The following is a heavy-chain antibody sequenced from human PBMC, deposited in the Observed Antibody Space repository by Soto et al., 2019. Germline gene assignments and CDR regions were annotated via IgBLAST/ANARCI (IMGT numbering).Heavy chain of an antibody. V-gene: IGHV4-39*07. Sequence: SETLSLTCTVSGGSITSSSYYLGWIRHPPGKGLEWIGSIYYSGSTYYNPSLKSRVTISVDTSKNQFSLKLSSVTAADTAVYYCTRGYGRNFDSWGEGLLVTAPQ. CDR2: IYYSGST. CDR1: GGSITSSSYY. D-gene: IGHD5-18*01. CDR3: TRGYGRNFDS. J-gene: IGHJ4*02.